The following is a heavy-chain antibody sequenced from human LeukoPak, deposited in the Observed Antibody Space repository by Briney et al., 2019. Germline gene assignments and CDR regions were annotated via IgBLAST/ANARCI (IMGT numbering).Heavy chain of an antibody. CDR1: GFTFSSYS. D-gene: IGHD1-26*01. V-gene: IGHV3-48*01. CDR2: ISSSSSTI. Sequence: PGGALRLSCAASGFTFSSYSMNWVRQAPGKGLEWVSYISSSSSTIYYADSVKGRFTISRDNAKNSLYLQMNSLRAEDTAVYYCAREEVHIVGATRGAFDIWGQGTMVTVSS. J-gene: IGHJ3*02. CDR3: AREEVHIVGATRGAFDI.